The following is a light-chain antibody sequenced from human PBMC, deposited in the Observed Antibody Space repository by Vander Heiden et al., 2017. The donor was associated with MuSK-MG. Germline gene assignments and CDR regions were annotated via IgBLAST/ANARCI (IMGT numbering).Light chain of an antibody. CDR1: QSISSY. Sequence: LQMTPSPSSLSASVRDRVTIACRASQSISSYLNWYQQKPGKAPKVLIHAACSLQRGVPSRYSGSGYGRDYTLTISSRQPEDCAAYYCQQNDSNPPITFGRGTKVEIK. J-gene: IGKJ4*01. V-gene: IGKV1-39*01. CDR3: QQNDSNPPIT. CDR2: AAC.